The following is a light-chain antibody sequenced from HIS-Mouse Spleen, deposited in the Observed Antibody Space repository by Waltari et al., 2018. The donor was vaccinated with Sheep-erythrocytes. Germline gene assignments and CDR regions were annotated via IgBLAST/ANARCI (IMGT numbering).Light chain of an antibody. Sequence: DIQLTQSPSFLSASVGDRVTITCRASQGISSYLAWYQQKPGKAPKFLIFAASSLQSGVPSRFSGSGSGTEFTLTISSLQPEDFATYYCQQANSFPITFGQGTRLEIK. J-gene: IGKJ5*01. V-gene: IGKV1-9*01. CDR2: AAS. CDR3: QQANSFPIT. CDR1: QGISSY.